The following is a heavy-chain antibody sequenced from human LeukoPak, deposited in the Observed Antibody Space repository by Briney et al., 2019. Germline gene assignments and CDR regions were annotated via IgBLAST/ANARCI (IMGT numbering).Heavy chain of an antibody. CDR1: GYTFSNYG. J-gene: IGHJ6*03. CDR3: ARDGSGSGWYGYYYYYMDV. Sequence: ASMKVSCKTSGYTFSNYGISWVRQAPGQGLEWMGWISAYNGNTNYAQKLQGRVTMTTDTSTSTAYMELRSLRSDDTAVYYCARDGSGSGWYGYYYYYMDVWGKGTMVTISS. CDR2: ISAYNGNT. V-gene: IGHV1-18*01. D-gene: IGHD6-19*01.